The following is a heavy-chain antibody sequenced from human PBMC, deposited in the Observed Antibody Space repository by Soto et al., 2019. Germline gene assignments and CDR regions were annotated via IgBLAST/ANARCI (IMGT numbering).Heavy chain of an antibody. Sequence: VSLRLSCAASGFTFSSYWMHWVRQAPGKGLVWVSRIKFDGSNTDYADSVKGRFTISRDNAKNTLYLQMNSLRAEDTTLYYCARGVPNYYAMDVWGQGTTVTVSS. V-gene: IGHV3-74*01. CDR1: GFTFSSYW. CDR2: IKFDGSNT. J-gene: IGHJ6*02. CDR3: ARGVPNYYAMDV.